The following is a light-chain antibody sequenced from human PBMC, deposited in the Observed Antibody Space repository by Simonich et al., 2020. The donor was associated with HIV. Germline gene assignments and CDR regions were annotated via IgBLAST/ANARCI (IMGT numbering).Light chain of an antibody. Sequence: EIVMTQSPATLSVFPGERATLSCRASQSARSNLAWYRHKPGQAPRLLIYGASTRATGIPARFSGSGSGTEFTLTISSLQSEDFAVYYCQQYNDWPRTFGQGTKVEIK. CDR1: QSARSN. V-gene: IGKV3-15*01. CDR3: QQYNDWPRT. J-gene: IGKJ1*01. CDR2: GAS.